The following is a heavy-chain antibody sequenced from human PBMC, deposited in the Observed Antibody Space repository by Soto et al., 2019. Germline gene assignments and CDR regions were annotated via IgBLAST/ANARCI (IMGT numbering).Heavy chain of an antibody. CDR3: WRVGAGSYHESFQH. D-gene: IGHD3-10*01. J-gene: IGHJ1*01. V-gene: IGHV3-21*01. CDR1: GFTFSSYS. Sequence: EVQLVESGGGLVKPGGSLRLSCAASGFTFSSYSMNWVRQAPGKGLEWVSSISSSSSYIYYADSVKGRFTISRDNAKNSLDLQMNSLRAEDTAVYYCWRVGAGSYHESFQHGGQGTLGTVSS. CDR2: ISSSSSYI.